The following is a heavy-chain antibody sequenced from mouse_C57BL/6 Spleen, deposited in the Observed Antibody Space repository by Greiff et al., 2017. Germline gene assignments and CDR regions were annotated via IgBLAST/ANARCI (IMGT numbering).Heavy chain of an antibody. CDR2: IDPSDSET. V-gene: IGHV1-52*01. Sequence: QVQLQQPGAELVRPGSSVKLSCKASGYTFTSYWMHWVKQRPIQGLEWIGNIDPSDSETHYNQKFKDKATLTVDKSSSTAYMQLSNLTSEDSAVYYCARATTVYGSSHYYAMDYWGQGTSVTVSS. CDR3: ARATTVYGSSHYYAMDY. D-gene: IGHD1-1*01. J-gene: IGHJ4*01. CDR1: GYTFTSYW.